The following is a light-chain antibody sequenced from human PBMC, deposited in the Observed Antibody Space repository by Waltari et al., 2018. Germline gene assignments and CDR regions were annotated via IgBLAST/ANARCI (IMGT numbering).Light chain of an antibody. CDR3: VLYMGSGIWV. J-gene: IGLJ3*02. CDR2: STN. Sequence: QTVVTQEPSFSVSPGGTVPLPCGLRSGPVSTSFYPRWYQQTPGQAPRTLIYSTNTRSSGVPDRFSGSILGNKAALTITGAQADDESDYYCVLYMGSGIWVFGGGTKLTVL. V-gene: IGLV8-61*01. CDR1: SGPVSTSFY.